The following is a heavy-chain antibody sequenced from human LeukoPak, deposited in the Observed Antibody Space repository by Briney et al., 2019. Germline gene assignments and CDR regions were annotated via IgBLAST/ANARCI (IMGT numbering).Heavy chain of an antibody. CDR3: ARGKRTPAFDY. J-gene: IGHJ4*02. V-gene: IGHV4-30-4*01. CDR2: IYYSGST. D-gene: IGHD2-2*01. Sequence: SWFRQPPGKGLEWIGYIYYSGSTYYNPSLKSRVTISVDTSKNQFSLKLSSVTAADTAVYYCARGKRTPAFDYWGQGTLVTVSS.